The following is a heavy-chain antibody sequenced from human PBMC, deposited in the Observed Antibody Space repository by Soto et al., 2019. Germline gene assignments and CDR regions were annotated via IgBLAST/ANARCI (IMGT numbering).Heavy chain of an antibody. CDR3: ARARRGTSFPIIVDY. J-gene: IGHJ4*02. CDR1: GGSISSGGYY. D-gene: IGHD3-22*01. Sequence: QVQLQESGPGLVKPSQTLSLTCTVSGGSISSGGYYWSWIRQHPGKGLEWIGYIYYSGSTYYNPSLKSLVTISVDTSKNHFSLKLSSVTAADTAVYYCARARRGTSFPIIVDYWGQGTLVTVSS. V-gene: IGHV4-31*01. CDR2: IYYSGST.